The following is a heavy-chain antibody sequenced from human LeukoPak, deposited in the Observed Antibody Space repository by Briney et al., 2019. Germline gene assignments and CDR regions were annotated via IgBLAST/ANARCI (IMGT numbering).Heavy chain of an antibody. CDR3: ATEPIAARYYFDY. V-gene: IGHV1-2*02. CDR1: GYTFTGYY. J-gene: IGHJ4*02. Sequence: ASVKVSCKASGYTFTGYYMHWVRQAPGQGLEWMGWINPNSGGTNYAQKFQGTVTMTRDTSISTAYMELSRLRSDDTAVYYCATEPIAARYYFDYWGQGTLVTVSS. CDR2: INPNSGGT. D-gene: IGHD6-6*01.